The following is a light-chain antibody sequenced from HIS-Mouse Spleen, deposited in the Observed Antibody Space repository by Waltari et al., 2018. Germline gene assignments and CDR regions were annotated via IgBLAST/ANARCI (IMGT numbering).Light chain of an antibody. V-gene: IGLV3-21*03. Sequence: SYVPTQPPSVSVAPGKPARVTCGGNHIGSKSVHWYQQKPGQAPVLVVYDDSDRPSGIPERFSGSNSGNTATLTISRVEAGDEADYYCQVWDSSSDHVVFGGGTKLTVL. CDR3: QVWDSSSDHVV. J-gene: IGLJ2*01. CDR1: HIGSKS. CDR2: DDS.